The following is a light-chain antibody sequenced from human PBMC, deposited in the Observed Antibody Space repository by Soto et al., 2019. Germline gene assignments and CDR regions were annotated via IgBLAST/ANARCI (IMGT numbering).Light chain of an antibody. Sequence: QLVLTQPPSVSGAPGQRVTISCIGSSSNIGAGYDVHWYQQLPGRAPKLLISRNSNRPSGVPDRFSASKSGASASLTITGLKPEDEADYYCQSYDTSVNGLFGGGTKVTVL. J-gene: IGLJ3*02. V-gene: IGLV1-40*01. CDR1: SSNIGAGYD. CDR2: RNS. CDR3: QSYDTSVNGL.